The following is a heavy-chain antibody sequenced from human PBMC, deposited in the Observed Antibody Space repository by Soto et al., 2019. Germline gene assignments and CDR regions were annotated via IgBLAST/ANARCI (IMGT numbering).Heavy chain of an antibody. V-gene: IGHV3-21*01. Sequence: EVQLVESGGGLVKPGGSLRLSCAASGFTFSDYSMNWVRQAPGKGLEWVSSITSGSTYIYYADSVKGRFTISRNNAKNSLYLQMNSLTAEDTAVYYCASELSTEARDHWDQGTLVTVSS. CDR3: ASELSTEARDH. CDR1: GFTFSDYS. D-gene: IGHD3-16*02. CDR2: ITSGSTYI. J-gene: IGHJ4*02.